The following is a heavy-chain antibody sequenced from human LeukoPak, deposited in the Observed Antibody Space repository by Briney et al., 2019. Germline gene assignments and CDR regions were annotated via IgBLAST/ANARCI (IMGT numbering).Heavy chain of an antibody. CDR2: ISGDSRYI. CDR3: ARLLPYYYDSSGFFDY. J-gene: IGHJ4*02. CDR1: GFTFSSYS. Sequence: GGSLRLSCAASGFTFSSYSMNWVRQAPGKGLEWVSAISGDSRYIYYADSVRGRFTISRDNAENSLYLQMNSLRVEDTAVYYCARLLPYYYDSSGFFDYWGQGTLVTVSS. V-gene: IGHV3-21*01. D-gene: IGHD3-22*01.